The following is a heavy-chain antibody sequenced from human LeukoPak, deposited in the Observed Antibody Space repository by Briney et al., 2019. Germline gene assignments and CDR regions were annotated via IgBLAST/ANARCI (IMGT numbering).Heavy chain of an antibody. CDR3: ARGHFGYSSSWYLDY. CDR2: INHSGST. V-gene: IGHV4-39*07. CDR1: GGSISSNNYY. J-gene: IGHJ4*02. D-gene: IGHD6-13*01. Sequence: SETLSLTCTVSGGSISSNNYYWSWIRQPPGKGLEWIGEINHSGSTNYNPSLKSRVTISVDTSKNQFSLKLSSVTAADTAVYYCARGHFGYSSSWYLDYWGQGTLVTVSS.